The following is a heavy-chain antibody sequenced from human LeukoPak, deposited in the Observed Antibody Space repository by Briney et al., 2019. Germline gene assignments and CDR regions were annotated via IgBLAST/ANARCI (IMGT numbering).Heavy chain of an antibody. CDR2: IKPDGSDK. V-gene: IGHV3-7*04. Sequence: GGSLRLSCAASGFTFSNYWVNWVRQAPGKGLEWVANIKPDGSDKYYVDSVKGRFTISRDDAKNSLYLQMNSLRAEDTAVYYCARENFQYWAQGTLVTVSS. J-gene: IGHJ4*02. CDR1: GFTFSNYW. CDR3: ARENFQY.